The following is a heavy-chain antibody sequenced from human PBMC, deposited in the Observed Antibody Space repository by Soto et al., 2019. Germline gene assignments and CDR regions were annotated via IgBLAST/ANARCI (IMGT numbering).Heavy chain of an antibody. CDR2: ISYHGSIK. V-gene: IGHV3-30*18. CDR1: GFSFSTYG. D-gene: IGHD1-1*01. J-gene: IGHJ4*02. CDR3: AKDRGVTRHDV. Sequence: QGQLVQSGGGVVQPGRSLKLSCAASGFSFSTYGMHWVRQAPGKGLEWVAVISYHGSIKYYADSVKGRLTISRDNSMNTLYLQMNRLRADDTAIYYCAKDRGVTRHDVWGQGTLVTVTS.